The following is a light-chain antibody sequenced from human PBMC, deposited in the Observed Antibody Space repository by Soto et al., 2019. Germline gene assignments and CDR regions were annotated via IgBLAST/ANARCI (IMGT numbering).Light chain of an antibody. J-gene: IGLJ2*01. V-gene: IGLV2-14*03. CDR3: SSYTSSSSLVV. CDR2: DVS. Sequence: QSALTQPASVSGSPGQSVTISCTGTSSYVGAYNYVSWYQQHPGKAPKLMIYDVSNRPSGVSNRFSGSKSGNTASLTISGIQAEDEADYYCSSYTSSSSLVVFGGGTKLTVL. CDR1: SSYVGAYNY.